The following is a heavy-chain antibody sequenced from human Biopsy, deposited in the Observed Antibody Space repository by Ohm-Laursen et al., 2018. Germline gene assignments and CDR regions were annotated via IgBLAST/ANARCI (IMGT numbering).Heavy chain of an antibody. CDR3: ARNTGWYGDLYYFDY. J-gene: IGHJ4*02. CDR2: INPSGSTT. Sequence: VKVSCKASGYSFTSYYMHWVRQAPGQGLEWMGMINPSGSTTSYPQIFQGRVTMTRDTSKSTVYMELSSLRSADTAVYFCARNTGWYGDLYYFDYWGQGTLVTVAS. CDR1: GYSFTSYY. V-gene: IGHV1-46*01. D-gene: IGHD6-19*01.